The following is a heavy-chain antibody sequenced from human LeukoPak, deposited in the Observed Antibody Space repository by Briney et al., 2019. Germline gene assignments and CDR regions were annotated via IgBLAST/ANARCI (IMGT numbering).Heavy chain of an antibody. V-gene: IGHV1-24*01. D-gene: IGHD3-10*01. CDR2: FGPEDGES. J-gene: IGHJ4*02. CDR1: GYTLTELS. CDR3: ATVPYGSGDYFDY. Sequence: ASVKVSCKVSGYTLTELSMHWVRQAPGKGLEWMGGFGPEDGESIYAQKFQGRVTMTEDTSTDTAYMELSSLRSEDTAVYYCATVPYGSGDYFDYWGQGTLVTVSS.